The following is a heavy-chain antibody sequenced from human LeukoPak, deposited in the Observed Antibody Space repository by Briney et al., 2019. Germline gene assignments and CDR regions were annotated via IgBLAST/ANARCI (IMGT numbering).Heavy chain of an antibody. CDR3: ARAGYVWGSYRYPTNNWFDP. V-gene: IGHV4-34*01. CDR2: INHSGST. J-gene: IGHJ5*02. CDR1: GGSFSGYY. D-gene: IGHD3-16*02. Sequence: SETLSLTCAVYGGSFSGYYWSWIRQPPGKGLEWIGEINHSGSTNYNPSLKSRVTISVDTSKNQLSLKLSSVTAADTAVYYCARAGYVWGSYRYPTNNWFDPWGQGTLVTVSS.